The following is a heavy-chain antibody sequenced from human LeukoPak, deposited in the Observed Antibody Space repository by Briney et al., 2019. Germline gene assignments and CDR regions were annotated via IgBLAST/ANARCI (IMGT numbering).Heavy chain of an antibody. CDR1: GFTFSTYT. D-gene: IGHD4-23*01. CDR2: ITSGSNYI. CDR3: ARYGGYCDY. V-gene: IGHV3-21*01. J-gene: IGHJ4*02. Sequence: GGSLKLSCAASGFTFSTYTTNWFRQAPGKGLEWVSSITSGSNYIYYADSVKGRFTISRDNAKNSLYLQMNSLRAEDTAVYYCARYGGYCDYWGQGTLVTVSS.